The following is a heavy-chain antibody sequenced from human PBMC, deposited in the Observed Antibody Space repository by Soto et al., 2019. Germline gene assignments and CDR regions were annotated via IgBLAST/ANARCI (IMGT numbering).Heavy chain of an antibody. CDR3: AKALRYFDWWGGAAFDI. CDR2: ISYDGSNK. V-gene: IGHV3-30*18. J-gene: IGHJ3*02. Sequence: QVQLVESGGGVVQPGRSLRLSCAASGFTFSSYGMHWVRQAPGKGLEWVAVISYDGSNKYYADSVKGRFTISRDNSKNTLYLQMNSLRAEDTAVYYCAKALRYFDWWGGAAFDIWGHGTMVTVSS. CDR1: GFTFSSYG. D-gene: IGHD3-9*01.